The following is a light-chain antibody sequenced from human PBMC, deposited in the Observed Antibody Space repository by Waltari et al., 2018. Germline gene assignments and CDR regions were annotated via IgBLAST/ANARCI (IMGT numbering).Light chain of an antibody. CDR2: KDN. Sequence: YELTQPSSVSVSPGQTATITCSGDIVPKKYIRWFQQRPGQAPMLGIYKDNRRPPGIPERCSGSTSGVTAMLTISGAQADDEADYYCYSSADDNPRVFGGGTKLTVL. CDR1: IVPKKY. CDR3: YSSADDNPRV. V-gene: IGLV3-27*01. J-gene: IGLJ3*02.